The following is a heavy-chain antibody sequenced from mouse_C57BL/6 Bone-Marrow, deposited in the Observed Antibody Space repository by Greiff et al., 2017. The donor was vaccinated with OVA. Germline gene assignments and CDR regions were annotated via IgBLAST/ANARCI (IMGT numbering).Heavy chain of an antibody. CDR2: IDPENGDT. Sequence: EVQLQQSGAELVRPGASVKLSCTASGFNIKDDYMHWVKQRPEQGLEWIGWIDPENGDTEYASKFQGKATITADTSSNTAYLQLSSLTSEDTAVYYCTTEGYGYYGDYWGQGTTLTVSS. D-gene: IGHD2-3*01. V-gene: IGHV14-4*01. CDR1: GFNIKDDY. J-gene: IGHJ2*01. CDR3: TTEGYGYYGDY.